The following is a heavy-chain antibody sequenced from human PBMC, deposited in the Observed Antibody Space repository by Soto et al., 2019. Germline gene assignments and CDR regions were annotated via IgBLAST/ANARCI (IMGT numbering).Heavy chain of an antibody. CDR3: ARWTGGGYAHFDY. Sequence: QLQLQESGPGLVKPSETLSLTCTVSGGSISSSSYYWGWIRQPPGKGLEWIGSIYYSGSTYYNPSLKSRVTISVDTCKNQFSLKLSSVTAADTAVYYCARWTGGGYAHFDYWGQGTLVTVSS. D-gene: IGHD5-12*01. CDR1: GGSISSSSYY. J-gene: IGHJ4*02. V-gene: IGHV4-39*01. CDR2: IYYSGST.